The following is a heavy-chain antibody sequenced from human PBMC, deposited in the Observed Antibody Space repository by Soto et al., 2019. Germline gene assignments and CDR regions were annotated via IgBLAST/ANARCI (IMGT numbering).Heavy chain of an antibody. CDR2: ISAYNGNT. CDR3: AGDEYYDFWSGYYLVWAFDY. V-gene: IGHV1-18*01. Sequence: QVQLVQSGAEVKKPGASVKVSCKASGYTFTSYGISWVRQAPGQGLEWMGWISAYNGNTNYAQKLQGRVTMTTDTATSIAYMELRSLRSDDTAVYYCAGDEYYDFWSGYYLVWAFDYWGQGTLVTVSS. J-gene: IGHJ4*02. CDR1: GYTFTSYG. D-gene: IGHD3-3*01.